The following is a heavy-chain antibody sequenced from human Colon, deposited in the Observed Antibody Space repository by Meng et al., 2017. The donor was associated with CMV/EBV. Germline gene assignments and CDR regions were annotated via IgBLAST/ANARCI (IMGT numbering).Heavy chain of an antibody. V-gene: IGHV4-39*01. Sequence: SETLSLTCTVSGGPISSSSYYWGWIRQPPGKGLEWIASINYSGNTYYNPSLKSRVTIFVDTPKNQFSLKLSSVTAADTAVYYCARQWKSYCSNTNCYPYYSDYWGQGTLVTVSS. CDR1: GGPISSSSYY. CDR2: INYSGNT. D-gene: IGHD2-2*01. CDR3: ARQWKSYCSNTNCYPYYSDY. J-gene: IGHJ4*02.